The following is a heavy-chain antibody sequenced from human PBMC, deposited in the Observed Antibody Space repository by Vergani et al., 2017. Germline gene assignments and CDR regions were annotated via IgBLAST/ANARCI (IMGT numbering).Heavy chain of an antibody. Sequence: EVELVQSGPEMRKPGESLKISCKGSEYSFGNYWIGWVRQMPGKGLEWMGIIYPADSDTRYSPCFQGKVTISADKSISTAFLQWDSLKASDTALYYCARHTTYTDSWGQGTLVTVSS. CDR1: EYSFGNYW. CDR2: IYPADSDT. V-gene: IGHV5-51*01. J-gene: IGHJ4*02. CDR3: ARHTTYTDS. D-gene: IGHD1-1*01.